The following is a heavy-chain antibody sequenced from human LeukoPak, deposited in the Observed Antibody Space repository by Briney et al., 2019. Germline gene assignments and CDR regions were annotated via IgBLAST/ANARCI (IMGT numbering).Heavy chain of an antibody. CDR3: ARLPRYDFWS. D-gene: IGHD3-3*01. CDR1: GDSISRTNFY. Sequence: PSETLSLTCTVSGDSISRTNFYWGRIRQPPGKGLEWIGSIYYSGTTNYNPSLKSRVTIPVDTSKKQFSLKLRSVTAADTAVYYCARLPRYDFWSWGQGTLVTVSS. J-gene: IGHJ4*02. V-gene: IGHV4-39*01. CDR2: IYYSGTT.